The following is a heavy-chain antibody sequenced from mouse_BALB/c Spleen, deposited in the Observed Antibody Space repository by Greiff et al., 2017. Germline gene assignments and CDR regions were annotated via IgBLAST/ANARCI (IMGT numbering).Heavy chain of an antibody. D-gene: IGHD1-1*02. Sequence: VQLKESGAELVKPGASVKLSCTASGFNIKDTYMHWVKQRPEQGLEWIGRIDPANGNTKYDPKFQGKATITADTSSNTAYLQLSSLTSEDTAVYYCALWSYYFDYWGQGTTLTVSS. V-gene: IGHV14-3*02. CDR3: ALWSYYFDY. J-gene: IGHJ2*01. CDR1: GFNIKDTY. CDR2: IDPANGNT.